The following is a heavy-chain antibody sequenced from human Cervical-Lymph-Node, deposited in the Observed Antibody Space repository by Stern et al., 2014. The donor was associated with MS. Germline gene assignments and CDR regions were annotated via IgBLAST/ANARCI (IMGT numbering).Heavy chain of an antibody. J-gene: IGHJ4*02. V-gene: IGHV3-33*01. CDR1: GFDFRIYG. Sequence: MQLVESGGGVVQPERSLRLSCAASGFDFRIYGMQWVRQTPGKGLEWVAVIWFDGSNTNYADSVKGRFTISRDNSKNTLYLQMNSLRAADTAVYYCARVPSGWQTGFDYWGQGTLVTVSS. CDR2: IWFDGSNT. D-gene: IGHD6-19*01. CDR3: ARVPSGWQTGFDY.